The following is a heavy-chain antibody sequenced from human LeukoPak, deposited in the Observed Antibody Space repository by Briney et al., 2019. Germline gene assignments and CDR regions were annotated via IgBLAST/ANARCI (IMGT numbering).Heavy chain of an antibody. D-gene: IGHD2-2*01. V-gene: IGHV3-9*01. J-gene: IGHJ4*02. Sequence: GGSLRLSCAASGFTFDDYAMHWVRQAPGKGLEWVSGISWNSGSIGYADSVKGRFTISRDNSKNTLYLQMNSLRAEDTAVYYCAKGGKTIMCPTSCYDYWGQGTLVTVSS. CDR3: AKGGKTIMCPTSCYDY. CDR1: GFTFDDYA. CDR2: ISWNSGSI.